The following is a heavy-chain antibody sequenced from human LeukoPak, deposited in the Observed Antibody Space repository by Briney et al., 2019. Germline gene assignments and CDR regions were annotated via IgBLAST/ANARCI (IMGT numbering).Heavy chain of an antibody. CDR3: ARDYPDYYYYYMDV. D-gene: IGHD3-16*02. CDR2: IYTSGST. J-gene: IGHJ6*03. V-gene: IGHV4-4*07. CDR1: GYSISSGYY. Sequence: SETLSLTCTVSGYSISSGYYWSWIRQPAGKGLEWIGRIYTSGSTNYNPSLKSRVTMSVDTSKNQFSLKLSSVTAADTAVYYCARDYPDYYYYYMDVWGKGTTVTVSS.